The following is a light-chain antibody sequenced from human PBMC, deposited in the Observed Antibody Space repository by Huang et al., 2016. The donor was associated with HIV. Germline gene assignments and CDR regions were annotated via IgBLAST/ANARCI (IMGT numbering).Light chain of an antibody. CDR3: RQYGYSPRT. J-gene: IGKJ1*01. V-gene: IGKV3-20*01. CDR2: VAS. CDR1: QSVSSSY. Sequence: EIVLTQSPGTLSLSLGERATLSCRASQSVSSSYLAWYQQKAGHAPRLLIYVASNRATGIPDRFSGSGSGTDFTSTISSLEPEDFAVYYCRQYGYSPRTFGQGTKVEIK.